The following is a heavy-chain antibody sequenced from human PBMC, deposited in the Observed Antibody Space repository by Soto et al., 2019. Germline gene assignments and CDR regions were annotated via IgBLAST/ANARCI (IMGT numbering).Heavy chain of an antibody. CDR2: ISYDANNK. D-gene: IGHD3-16*02. CDR1: GFTFSSYA. Sequence: QVQLVESGGGVVQPGRSLRLSCAASGFTFSSYAMNWVRQAPGKGLEWVAVISYDANNKYYADSVNGRFTISRDNSKNTLYLQMNSLRAEDTGVYYCERGAGDYAWGTYRHVDYWGQGTLVTVSS. V-gene: IGHV3-30-3*01. CDR3: ERGAGDYAWGTYRHVDY. J-gene: IGHJ4*02.